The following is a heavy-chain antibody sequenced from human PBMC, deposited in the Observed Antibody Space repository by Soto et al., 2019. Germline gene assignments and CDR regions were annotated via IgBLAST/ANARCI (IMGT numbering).Heavy chain of an antibody. CDR1: VDDFVSYR. Sequence: PGESLKLSCKGPVDDFVSYRIGWVRQVSGKGLEWIGHVRPGDSETRYGPSFHGHVSISADKSISTVYLKWTNLEASDTGVYYCARHVGEVGYCINGVCRMDLWGQGTTVTVSS. J-gene: IGHJ6*02. V-gene: IGHV5-51*01. CDR3: ARHVGEVGYCINGVCRMDL. CDR2: VRPGDSET. D-gene: IGHD2-8*01.